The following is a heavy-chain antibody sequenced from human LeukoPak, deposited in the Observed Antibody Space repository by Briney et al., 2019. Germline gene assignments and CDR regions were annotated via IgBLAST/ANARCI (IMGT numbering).Heavy chain of an antibody. J-gene: IGHJ4*02. CDR2: MIPIFGTA. D-gene: IGHD6-13*01. CDR1: GGTFSSYA. V-gene: IGHV1-69*13. CDR3: ARGWYAPRLWDY. Sequence: ASVKVSCKASGGTFSSYAISWVRQAPGQGLEWMGGMIPIFGTANYAQKFQGRVTITADESTSTAYMELSSLRSEDMAVYYCARGWYAPRLWDYWGQGTLVTVSS.